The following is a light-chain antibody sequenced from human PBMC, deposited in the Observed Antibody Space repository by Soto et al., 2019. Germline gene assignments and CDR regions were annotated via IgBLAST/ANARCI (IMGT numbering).Light chain of an antibody. Sequence: QSVLTQPASVSGSPGQSITISCTGTSSDVGSYNLVSWCQQYPGKAPKLIIYEGIKRPSGASNRFSGSKSGNTASLTISGLQAEDEADYYCCSNAGSGTVVVGGGTKLTVL. CDR3: CSNAGSGTVV. CDR1: SSDVGSYNL. J-gene: IGLJ2*01. V-gene: IGLV2-23*01. CDR2: EGI.